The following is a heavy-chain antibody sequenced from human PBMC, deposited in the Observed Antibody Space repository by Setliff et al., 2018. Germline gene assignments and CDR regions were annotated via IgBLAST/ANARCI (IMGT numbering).Heavy chain of an antibody. CDR3: ARIDATIFAATGPFDH. CDR1: GFTFSIYA. J-gene: IGHJ5*02. CDR2: IYSGDART. Sequence: GGSLRLSCAASGFTFSIYAMTWVRQAPGKGLEWVSVIYSGDARTYYADSVKGRFTISRDNSKNSLYLQMNSLRDEDTAIYYCARIDATIFAATGPFDHWGQGTLVTVSS. V-gene: IGHV3-23*03. D-gene: IGHD3-3*01.